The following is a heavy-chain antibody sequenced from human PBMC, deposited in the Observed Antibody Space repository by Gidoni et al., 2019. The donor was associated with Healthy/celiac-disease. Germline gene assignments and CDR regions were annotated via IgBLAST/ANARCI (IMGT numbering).Heavy chain of an antibody. J-gene: IGHJ3*02. CDR2: ISSSSSYI. CDR1: GFPFSSYS. V-gene: IGHV3-21*01. D-gene: IGHD6-19*01. CDR3: ARDRSSGWSDDAFDI. Sequence: VQLVESGGGLVKPGGSLRLSCAASGFPFSSYSMNWVRQAPGKGLEWVPSISSSSSYIYYADSVKDRFTISRDNAKNSLYLQMNSLRAEDTAVYYCARDRSSGWSDDAFDIWGQGTMVTVSS.